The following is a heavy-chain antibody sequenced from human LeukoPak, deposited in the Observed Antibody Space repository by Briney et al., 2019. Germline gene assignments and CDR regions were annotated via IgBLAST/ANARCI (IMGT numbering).Heavy chain of an antibody. Sequence: GASVRVSCKASGYTFTSYDINWVRQATGQGLEWMGWMNPNSGNTGYAQKFQGRVTMTRNTSISTAYMELSSLRSEDTAVYYCARSGRLLLWFGELLSGAPYFDYWGQGTLDTVSS. J-gene: IGHJ4*02. V-gene: IGHV1-8*01. CDR2: MNPNSGNT. CDR1: GYTFTSYD. CDR3: ARSGRLLLWFGELLSGAPYFDY. D-gene: IGHD3-10*01.